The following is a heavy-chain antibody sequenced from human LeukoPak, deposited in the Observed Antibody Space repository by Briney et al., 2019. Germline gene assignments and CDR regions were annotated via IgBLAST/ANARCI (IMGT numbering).Heavy chain of an antibody. CDR3: ARDLRSWYDILTGYYYYMDV. CDR2: IIPIFGTA. V-gene: IGHV1-69*05. Sequence: GASVKVSCKASGGTFSSYAISWVRQAPGQGLEWMGRIIPIFGTANYAQKFQGRVTITTDESTSTAYMELSSLRAEDTAVYYCARDLRSWYDILTGYYYYMDVWGKGTTVTVSS. CDR1: GGTFSSYA. J-gene: IGHJ6*03. D-gene: IGHD3-9*01.